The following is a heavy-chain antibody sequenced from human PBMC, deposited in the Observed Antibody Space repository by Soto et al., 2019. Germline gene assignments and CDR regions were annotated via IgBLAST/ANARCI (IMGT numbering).Heavy chain of an antibody. CDR3: ARVRLGAPTRYFDY. CDR2: IKNKANGYKT. J-gene: IGHJ4*02. D-gene: IGHD1-26*01. Sequence: EVQVVESGGGLVQPGGSLRLSCVASGFTFSDHYMDWVRQAPGKGLGWVGRIKNKANGYKTEYAASVEGRITISRDDSKNSLSLQINSLKTEDTAVYYCARVRLGAPTRYFDYWGQGALVTVSS. V-gene: IGHV3-72*01. CDR1: GFTFSDHY.